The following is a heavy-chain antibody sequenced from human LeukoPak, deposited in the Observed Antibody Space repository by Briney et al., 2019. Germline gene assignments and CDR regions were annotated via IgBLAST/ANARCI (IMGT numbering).Heavy chain of an antibody. D-gene: IGHD3-22*01. V-gene: IGHV3-74*01. CDR1: GFSFSSYW. J-gene: IGHJ4*02. Sequence: GGSLRLSCAASGFSFSSYWMHWVRQAPGTGLVWVSRIKSDGSTTNYADFVKGRFTISRDDAKNTLYLQMNSLRAEDTAVYYCARGGYTNYFDSSGYYYEYGDYWGQGTLVTVSS. CDR2: IKSDGSTT. CDR3: ARGGYTNYFDSSGYYYEYGDY.